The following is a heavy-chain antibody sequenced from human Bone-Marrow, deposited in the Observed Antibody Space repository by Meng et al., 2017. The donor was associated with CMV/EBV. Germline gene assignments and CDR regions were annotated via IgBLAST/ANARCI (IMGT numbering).Heavy chain of an antibody. D-gene: IGHD3-3*01. CDR3: ARDQSPSSYYEFWSGYRYYYGMDV. CDR1: GFIFSSYW. Sequence: GESLKISCAPSGFIFSSYWMSWVRQPPGKGLEWLANIKQDGSEKYYVDSVKGRFTISRDNVKNSLYLQMNSLRVEDTAVYSCARDQSPSSYYEFWSGYRYYYGMDVWGQGNTVNVDS. J-gene: IGHJ6*01. CDR2: IKQDGSEK. V-gene: IGHV3-7*01.